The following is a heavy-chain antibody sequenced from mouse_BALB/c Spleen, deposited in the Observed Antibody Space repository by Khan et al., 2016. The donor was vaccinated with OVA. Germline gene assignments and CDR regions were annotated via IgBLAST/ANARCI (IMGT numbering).Heavy chain of an antibody. CDR1: GYTFINYW. J-gene: IGHJ2*01. Sequence: QVQLQQSGAELAKPGASVKMSCKASGYTFINYWILWIKQRPGQGLEWFGYINPSTGYTEYNQNFKDKATLTADKYSSTAYMQLSSLTSEDSTVYYCARRGLRWDFDYWGQGTTLTVSS. CDR2: INPSTGYT. V-gene: IGHV1-7*01. D-gene: IGHD1-1*01. CDR3: ARRGLRWDFDY.